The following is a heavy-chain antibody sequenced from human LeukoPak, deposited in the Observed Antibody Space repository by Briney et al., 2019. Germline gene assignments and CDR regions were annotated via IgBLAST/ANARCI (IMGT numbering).Heavy chain of an antibody. Sequence: GGSLRLSCAASGFTFSTSDMTWVRQAPGKGLEWVASSRVDNGGAYYGDSVKGRFTISRDNSQNTLDLQMNGLRAEDAAIYYCAKGSCGADVCFYFYYMHVWGKGTTVTVSS. J-gene: IGHJ6*03. CDR3: AKGSCGADVCFYFYYMHV. CDR2: SRVDNGGA. CDR1: GFTFSTSD. V-gene: IGHV3-23*01. D-gene: IGHD2-21*02.